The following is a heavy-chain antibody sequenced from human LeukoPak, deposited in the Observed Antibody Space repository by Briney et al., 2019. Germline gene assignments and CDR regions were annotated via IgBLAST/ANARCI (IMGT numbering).Heavy chain of an antibody. Sequence: SVKVSCKASGGTFSSYDIRWVRRAPGQGLEWMGGIIPVFDTANYAQKFQGRVTITADESTNTAYMELSSLRFEDTAVYYCASQSHISMIRGVINFDYWGQGTLVTVSS. CDR2: IIPVFDTA. CDR1: GGTFSSYD. D-gene: IGHD3-10*01. J-gene: IGHJ4*02. V-gene: IGHV1-69*13. CDR3: ASQSHISMIRGVINFDY.